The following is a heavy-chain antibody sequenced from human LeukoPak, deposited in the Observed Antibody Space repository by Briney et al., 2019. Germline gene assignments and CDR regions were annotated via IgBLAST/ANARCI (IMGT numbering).Heavy chain of an antibody. CDR3: AKDKDYYGSGIDY. J-gene: IGHJ4*02. CDR2: ISGSGGST. CDR1: GFTFDDYA. V-gene: IGHV3-23*01. D-gene: IGHD3-10*01. Sequence: GGSLRLSCAASGFTFDDYAMHWVRQAPGKGLEWVSAISGSGGSTYYADSVKGRFTISRDNSKNTLYLQMNSLRAEDTAVYYCAKDKDYYGSGIDYWGQGTLVTVSS.